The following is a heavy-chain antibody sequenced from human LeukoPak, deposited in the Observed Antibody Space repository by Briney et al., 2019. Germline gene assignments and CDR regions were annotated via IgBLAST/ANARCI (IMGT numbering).Heavy chain of an antibody. Sequence: ASVKVSCKASGYTFATYAIHWVRQAPGQRLEWMGWINVGNANTKYSQKLQGRVTITRDTSASTAYMELSTLRSEDTAVYYCARVPYYYDNNWFDPWGQGTLVTVSS. J-gene: IGHJ5*02. D-gene: IGHD3-22*01. CDR2: INVGNANT. CDR1: GYTFATYA. V-gene: IGHV1-3*01. CDR3: ARVPYYYDNNWFDP.